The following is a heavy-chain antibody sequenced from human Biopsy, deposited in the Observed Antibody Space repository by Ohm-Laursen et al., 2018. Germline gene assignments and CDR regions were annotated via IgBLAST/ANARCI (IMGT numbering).Heavy chain of an antibody. CDR1: GDSVSSGSFY. V-gene: IGHV4-61*01. D-gene: IGHD6-19*01. Sequence: PSETLSLTCTVSGDSVSSGSFYWTWIRQPPGQGLEYIGYIYDRGSTANYNPSLESRVTMSVDMPKNQFSLKLSSVTAADTAIYYCARGMRSSGWPYFANWGQGTLVIVSS. CDR2: IYDRGSTA. CDR3: ARGMRSSGWPYFAN. J-gene: IGHJ4*02.